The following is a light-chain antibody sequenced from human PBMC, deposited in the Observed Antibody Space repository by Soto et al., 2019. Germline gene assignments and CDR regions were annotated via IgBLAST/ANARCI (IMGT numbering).Light chain of an antibody. CDR2: GTS. CDR3: QQYGSSIT. Sequence: EIVLTQSPGTLSLSLGERATLSCRASQSISDTLAWYQQKPGQAPRLLIYGTSSRATGIPDRFSGSGSGTDFTLTISRLEPEDFAVYYCQQYGSSITFGQGTRLEI. V-gene: IGKV3-20*01. CDR1: QSISDT. J-gene: IGKJ5*01.